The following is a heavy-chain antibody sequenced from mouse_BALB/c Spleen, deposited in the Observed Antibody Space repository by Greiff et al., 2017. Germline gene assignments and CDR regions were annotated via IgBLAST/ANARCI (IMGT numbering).Heavy chain of an antibody. CDR2: ISDGGSYT. CDR1: GFTFSDYY. V-gene: IGHV5-4*02. J-gene: IGHJ4*01. D-gene: IGHD2-14*01. CDR3: ARGRYDDAMDY. Sequence: EVKLEESGGGLVKPGGSLKLSCAASGFTFSDYYMYWVRQTPEKRLEWVATISDGGSYTYYPDSVKGRFTISRDNAKNNLYLQMSSLKSEDTAMYYCARGRYDDAMDYWGQGTSVTVSS.